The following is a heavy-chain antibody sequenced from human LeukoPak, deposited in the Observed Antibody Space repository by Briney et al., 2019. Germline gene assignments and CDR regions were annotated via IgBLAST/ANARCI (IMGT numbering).Heavy chain of an antibody. Sequence: SLRLSCAASGFTFDDYDMHWVRQAPGKGLEWVSGISWNSGSIGYADSVKGRFTISRDNAKNSLYLQMNSLRAEDTALYYCAKGFSSSRWYFDLWGRGTLVTVSS. CDR1: GFTFDDYD. CDR3: AKGFSSSRWYFDL. V-gene: IGHV3-9*01. D-gene: IGHD6-6*01. CDR2: ISWNSGSI. J-gene: IGHJ2*01.